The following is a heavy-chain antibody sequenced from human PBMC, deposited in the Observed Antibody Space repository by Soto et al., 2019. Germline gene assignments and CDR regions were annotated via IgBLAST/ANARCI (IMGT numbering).Heavy chain of an antibody. CDR2: IYPGDSDT. V-gene: IGHV5-51*01. Sequence: PGESLKISCKGSGYSFTSYWIGWVRQMPGKGLEWMGIIYPGDSDTRYSPSFQGQVTISADKSISTAYLQWSSLKASDTAMYYCATNLIAAAGRERNYYYGMDVWGQGTTVTVSS. CDR1: GYSFTSYW. J-gene: IGHJ6*02. D-gene: IGHD6-13*01. CDR3: ATNLIAAAGRERNYYYGMDV.